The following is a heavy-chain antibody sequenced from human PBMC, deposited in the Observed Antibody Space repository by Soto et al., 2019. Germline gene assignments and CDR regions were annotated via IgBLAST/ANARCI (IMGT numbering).Heavy chain of an antibody. D-gene: IGHD4-17*01. CDR3: AKGSASGLRRFDC. Sequence: QVQLVESGGGVVQPGRSLRLSCAASGFTFSSYGMHWVRQAPGKGLEWVAVISYDGSNKYYADSVKGRFTISRDNSKNTLYLQMNSLRAEDTAVYYCAKGSASGLRRFDCWGQGTLVTVSS. CDR1: GFTFSSYG. V-gene: IGHV3-30*18. J-gene: IGHJ4*02. CDR2: ISYDGSNK.